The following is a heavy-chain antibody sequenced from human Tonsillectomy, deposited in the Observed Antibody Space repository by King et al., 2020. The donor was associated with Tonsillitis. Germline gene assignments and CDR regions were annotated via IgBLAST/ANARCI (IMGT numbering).Heavy chain of an antibody. CDR2: IYYSGST. CDR3: ARRGYSGYDHFTLYY. V-gene: IGHV4-39*07. J-gene: IGHJ4*02. D-gene: IGHD5-12*01. Sequence: QLQESGPGLVKPSETLSLTCTVSGGSISSSSYYWGWIRQPPGKGLEWIGSIYYSGSTYYNPSLKSRVTISVDTSKNQFSLKLSSVTAADTAVYYCARRGYSGYDHFTLYYWGQGTLVTVSS. CDR1: GGSISSSSYY.